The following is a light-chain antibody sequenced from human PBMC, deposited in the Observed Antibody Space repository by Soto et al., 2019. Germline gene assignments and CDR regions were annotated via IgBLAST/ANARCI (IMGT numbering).Light chain of an antibody. J-gene: IGLJ1*01. CDR2: DVT. CDR3: GSITRSSTSV. V-gene: IGLV2-14*01. CDR1: SSDVGGFEY. Sequence: QSALGKPASVSGSPGQSITISCTWTSSDVGGFEYVSWYQHQPGKAPKLIIYDVTKRPSGVSNRFSGSKSGNTASLTISGIQAEDEGDYYCGSITRSSTSVFGTGTKVTVL.